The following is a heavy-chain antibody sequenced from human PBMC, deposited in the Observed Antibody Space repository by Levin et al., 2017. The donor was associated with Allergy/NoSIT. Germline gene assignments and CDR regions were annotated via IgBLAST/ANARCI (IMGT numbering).Heavy chain of an antibody. Sequence: PSETLSLTCIVSGGSISSYYWSWIRQPPGKGLEWIGYIYYSGSTNYNPSLKSRVTISEDTSKNQFSLKLSSVTAADTAVYYCARGYSGSYLDYWGQGTLVTVSS. D-gene: IGHD1-26*01. CDR1: GGSISSYY. J-gene: IGHJ4*02. CDR3: ARGYSGSYLDY. CDR2: IYYSGST. V-gene: IGHV4-59*01.